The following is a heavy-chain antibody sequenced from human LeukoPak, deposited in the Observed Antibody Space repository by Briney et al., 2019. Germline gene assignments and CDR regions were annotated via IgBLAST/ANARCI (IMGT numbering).Heavy chain of an antibody. CDR1: GYSISSGFY. J-gene: IGHJ4*02. CDR2: IYHSGST. Sequence: SETLSLTCTVSGYSISSGFYWGWIRQPPGKGLEWTGSIYHSGSTHYNSSLKSRVTISVDTSKNQLSLKLSSVTAADTAIYYCARGVGLTQGGAFDYWGQGTLVTVSS. V-gene: IGHV4-38-2*02. CDR3: ARGVGLTQGGAFDY. D-gene: IGHD3-16*01.